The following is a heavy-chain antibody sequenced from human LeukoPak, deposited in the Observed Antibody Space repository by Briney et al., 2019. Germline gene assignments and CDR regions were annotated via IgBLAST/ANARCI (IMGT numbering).Heavy chain of an antibody. Sequence: PGGSLRLSCAASGFTFSSYSMNWVRQAPGKGLEWVSSISSSSSYIYYADSVEGRFTISRDNAKNSLYLQMNSLRAEDTAVYYCARDRSEWPFDYWGQGTLVTVSS. CDR1: GFTFSSYS. J-gene: IGHJ4*02. D-gene: IGHD3-3*01. CDR3: ARDRSEWPFDY. V-gene: IGHV3-21*01. CDR2: ISSSSSYI.